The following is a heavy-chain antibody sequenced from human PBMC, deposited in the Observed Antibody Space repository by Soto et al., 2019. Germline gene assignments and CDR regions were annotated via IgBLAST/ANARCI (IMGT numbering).Heavy chain of an antibody. CDR2: INAGNGNT. Sequence: QVQLVQSGAEVQKPGASVKVSCKASGYTFTSYAIHWVRQAPGPRLEWMGWINAGNGNTQYSQKFQGRVTITRDTSASTAYMEVSSLRSEDTALYYCAREQSGELMTMTDAFDIWGQGTMVTVSS. CDR1: GYTFTSYA. J-gene: IGHJ3*02. V-gene: IGHV1-3*01. D-gene: IGHD1-26*01. CDR3: AREQSGELMTMTDAFDI.